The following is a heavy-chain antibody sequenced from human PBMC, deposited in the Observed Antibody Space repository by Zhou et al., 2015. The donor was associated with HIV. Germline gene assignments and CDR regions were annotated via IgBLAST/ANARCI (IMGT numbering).Heavy chain of an antibody. V-gene: IGHV1-69*05. D-gene: IGHD3-16*01. CDR1: GGMFSRYG. CDR2: IIPMFGAA. J-gene: IGHJ4*02. CDR3: ARRGLGHNYEKIMGY. Sequence: QVQLEQSGAEVKKPGSSVKVSCKASGGMFSRYGITWVRQAPGQGLEWMGGIIPMFGAANTAQKFQGRVTMSRDTSINTAYMELGRVRSDDTAVYYCARRGLGHNYEKIMGYWGQGTLVTVSA.